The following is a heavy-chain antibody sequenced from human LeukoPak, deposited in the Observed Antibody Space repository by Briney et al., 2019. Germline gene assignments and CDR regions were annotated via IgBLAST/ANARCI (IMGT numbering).Heavy chain of an antibody. J-gene: IGHJ4*02. CDR3: PQKVGYRSSWYHGY. V-gene: IGHV3-23*01. CDR1: GLTFGSYA. Sequence: GGSLRLSSSASGLTFGSYAMRCVRQAPGKGLEWVSGLSGSGGNTFYADSAKGRFTISRDNSKSKLYLQMNSLRAEDTAVYYCPQKVGYRSSWYHGYWGQGTLVTVSS. D-gene: IGHD6-13*01. CDR2: LSGSGGNT.